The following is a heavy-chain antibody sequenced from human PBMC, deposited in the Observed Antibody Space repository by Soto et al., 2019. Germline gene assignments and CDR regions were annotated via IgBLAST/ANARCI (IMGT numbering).Heavy chain of an antibody. V-gene: IGHV3-9*01. CDR2: INWNSGSI. CDR3: AKAPNLVTHWFDP. Sequence: EVQLVESGGGLVQPGGSLRLYCAATGITFEEFAIHWVRQAPGKGLEWVSGINWNSGSIGYADSVKGRFTISRDNAKNSLYLHLNSLRAEDTALYYCAKAPNLVTHWFDPWGQGTLVTVSS. J-gene: IGHJ5*02. D-gene: IGHD3-9*01. CDR1: GITFEEFA.